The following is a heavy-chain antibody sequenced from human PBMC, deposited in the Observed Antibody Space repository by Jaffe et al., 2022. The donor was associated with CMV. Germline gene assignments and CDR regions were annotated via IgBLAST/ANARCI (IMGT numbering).Heavy chain of an antibody. CDR2: IIPLLDKI. Sequence: QVQLEQSGAEVKKPGSSVKVSCKASGGTFNSYGFSWVRQAPGQGLEWMGRIIPLLDKINYAQKFQGRITITADKVTNTVYMEVSSLRSEDTAIYFCTRGHNDFSDDIFDYWGQGSLVTVSS. V-gene: IGHV1-69*09. CDR1: GGTFNSYG. J-gene: IGHJ4*02. D-gene: IGHD1-1*01. CDR3: TRGHNDFSDDIFDY.